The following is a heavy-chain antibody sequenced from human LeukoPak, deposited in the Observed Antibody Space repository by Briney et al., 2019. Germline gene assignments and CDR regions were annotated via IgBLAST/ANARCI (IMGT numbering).Heavy chain of an antibody. CDR1: GVSISSGGYY. CDR2: IYYSGST. CDR3: AREEYDFWSGYHNWFDP. D-gene: IGHD3-3*01. V-gene: IGHV4-31*03. Sequence: SQTLSLTCTVSGVSISSGGYYWSWIRQHPGKGLEWIGYIYYSGSTYYNPSLKSRVTISVDTSKNQFSLKLSSVTAADTAVYYCAREEYDFWSGYHNWFDPWGQGTLVTVSS. J-gene: IGHJ5*02.